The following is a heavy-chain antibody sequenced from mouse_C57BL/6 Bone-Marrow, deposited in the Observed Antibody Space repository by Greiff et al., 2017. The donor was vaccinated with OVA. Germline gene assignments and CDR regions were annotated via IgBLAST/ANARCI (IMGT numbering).Heavy chain of an antibody. Sequence: QVQLQQSGAELARPGASVKLSCKASGYTFTSYGISWVKQRTGQGLVWIGEIYPRSGNTYYNEKFKGKATLTADKSSSTAYMELRSLTSEDSAVYFCARRGYYGSSSLWGTGTTVTVSS. V-gene: IGHV1-81*01. CDR1: GYTFTSYG. D-gene: IGHD1-1*01. J-gene: IGHJ1*03. CDR2: IYPRSGNT. CDR3: ARRGYYGSSSL.